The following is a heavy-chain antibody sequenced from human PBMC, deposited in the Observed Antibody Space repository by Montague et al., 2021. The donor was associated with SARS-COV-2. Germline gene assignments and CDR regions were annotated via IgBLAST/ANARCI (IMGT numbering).Heavy chain of an antibody. D-gene: IGHD1-26*01. CDR2: IHWDDDD. CDR1: GFSLSTVGVG. J-gene: IGHJ3*01. CDR3: AHSQTKYSGSYCGAFDV. V-gene: IGHV2-5*02. Sequence: PALVKPTQTLTLTCTFSGFSLSTVGVGVGWIRQPPGKALEWLALIHWDDDDFYSPSLKSRLTITKDTSKKQVVLIMTNMDPVDTATYYCAHSQTKYSGSYCGAFDVWGQGTMVTVSS.